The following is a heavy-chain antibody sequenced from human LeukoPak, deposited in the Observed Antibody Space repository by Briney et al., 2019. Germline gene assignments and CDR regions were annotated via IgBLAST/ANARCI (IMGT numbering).Heavy chain of an antibody. V-gene: IGHV3-11*01. CDR1: GFTFSGYY. Sequence: GGSLRLSCAASGFTFSGYYMSWIRQAPGKGLEWVSYISSSGSTIYYADSVKGRFTISRDNAKNSLYLQMNSLRAGDTAVYYCARDTYYYDSSGPDAFDIWGQGTMVTVSS. CDR2: ISSSGSTI. J-gene: IGHJ3*02. D-gene: IGHD3-22*01. CDR3: ARDTYYYDSSGPDAFDI.